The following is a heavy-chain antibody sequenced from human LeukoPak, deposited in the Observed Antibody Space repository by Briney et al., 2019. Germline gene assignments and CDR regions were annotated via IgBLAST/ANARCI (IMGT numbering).Heavy chain of an antibody. V-gene: IGHV3-20*04. CDR3: ARATGGKVVTYYFDY. Sequence: GGSLRLSCAASGFTVSNNYMSWVRQAPGKGLEWVSGINWNGGSRGYADSVKGRFTISRDNAKNSLYLQMNSLRAEDTAFYYCARATGGKVVTYYFDYWGQGTLVTVSS. CDR1: GFTVSNNY. J-gene: IGHJ4*02. CDR2: INWNGGSR. D-gene: IGHD3-22*01.